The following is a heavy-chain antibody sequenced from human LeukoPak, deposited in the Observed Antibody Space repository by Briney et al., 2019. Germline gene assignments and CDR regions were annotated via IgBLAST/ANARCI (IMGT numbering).Heavy chain of an antibody. Sequence: GASVKVSCKASGYTFTGYYMHWVRQAPGQGLEWMGWINPNSGGTNYAQKFQGRVTMTRDTSISTAYMELSRLRSDDTAVYYCARDPAGQGPDDAFDIWGQGTMVTVSS. J-gene: IGHJ3*02. CDR2: INPNSGGT. CDR3: ARDPAGQGPDDAFDI. V-gene: IGHV1-2*02. CDR1: GYTFTGYY.